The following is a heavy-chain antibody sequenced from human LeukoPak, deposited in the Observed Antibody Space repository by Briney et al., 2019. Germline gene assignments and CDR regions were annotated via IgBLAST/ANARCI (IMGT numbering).Heavy chain of an antibody. CDR2: INHGGST. J-gene: IGHJ6*02. Sequence: SETLSLTCTVSGGSISSYYWSWIRQPPGKGLEWIGEINHGGSTNYNPSLKSRVTISVDTSKNQFSLKLSSVTAADTAVYYCARGVLYYYYGMDVWGQGTTVTVSS. CDR1: GGSISSYY. CDR3: ARGVLYYYYGMDV. V-gene: IGHV4-34*01.